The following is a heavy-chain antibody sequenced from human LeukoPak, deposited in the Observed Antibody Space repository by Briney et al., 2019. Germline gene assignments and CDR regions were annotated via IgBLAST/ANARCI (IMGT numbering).Heavy chain of an antibody. CDR3: AKGVVVVPAANKHSGYFDY. V-gene: IGHV3-23*01. Sequence: GSLRLSCAASGFTFSSYAMSWVRQAPGKGLEWVSAISGSGGSTYYADSVKGRFTISRDNSKNTRYLQMNSLRAEDTAVYYCAKGVVVVPAANKHSGYFDYWGQGTLVTVSS. CDR2: ISGSGGST. CDR1: GFTFSSYA. D-gene: IGHD2-2*01. J-gene: IGHJ4*02.